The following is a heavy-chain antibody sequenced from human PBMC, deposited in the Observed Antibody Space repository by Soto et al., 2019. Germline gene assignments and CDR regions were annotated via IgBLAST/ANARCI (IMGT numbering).Heavy chain of an antibody. CDR2: INAGNGNT. J-gene: IGHJ6*02. D-gene: IGHD3-3*01. CDR3: ASRYYDFWSGYLTDYYYYGMDV. V-gene: IGHV1-3*01. Sequence: ASVKVSCKASGYTFTSYAMHWVRQAPGQRLEWMGWINAGNGNTKYSQKFQGRVTITRDTSASTAYMELSSLRSEDTAVYYCASRYYDFWSGYLTDYYYYGMDVWGQGTTVTVSS. CDR1: GYTFTSYA.